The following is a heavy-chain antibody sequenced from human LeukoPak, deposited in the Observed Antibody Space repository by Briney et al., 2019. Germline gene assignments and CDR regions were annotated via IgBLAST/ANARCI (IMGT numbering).Heavy chain of an antibody. CDR1: GFTFSSYA. Sequence: GGSLRLSCAASGFTFSSYAMSWVRQAPGKGLEWASAISGSGGSTYYADSVKGRFTISRDNSKNTLYLQMNSLRAEDTAVYYCAKDRRGKSIAAAGASGIWGQGTMVTVSS. J-gene: IGHJ3*02. V-gene: IGHV3-23*01. CDR3: AKDRRGKSIAAAGASGI. CDR2: ISGSGGST. D-gene: IGHD6-13*01.